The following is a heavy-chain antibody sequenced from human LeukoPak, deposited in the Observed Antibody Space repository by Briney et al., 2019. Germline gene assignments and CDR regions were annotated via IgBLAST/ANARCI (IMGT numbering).Heavy chain of an antibody. CDR3: ARASTVTTFAFDI. D-gene: IGHD4-17*01. V-gene: IGHV3-30*04. CDR2: ISYDGSNK. CDR1: AFTYSSYA. Sequence: QPGGSLRLSCAASAFTYSSYAMNWVRQAPGKGLEWVAVISYDGSNKYYADSVKGRFTISRDNSKNTLYLQMNSLRAEDTAVYYCARASTVTTFAFDIWGQRTMVTVSS. J-gene: IGHJ3*02.